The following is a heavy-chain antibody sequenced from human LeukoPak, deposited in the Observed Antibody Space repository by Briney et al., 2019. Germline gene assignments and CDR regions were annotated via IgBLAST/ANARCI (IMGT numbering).Heavy chain of an antibody. CDR3: AREPTLPGPYDY. CDR2: IYYSGIT. V-gene: IGHV4-59*01. D-gene: IGHD2/OR15-2a*01. J-gene: IGHJ4*02. Sequence: SETLSLTCTVSGGSISSYYWSWIRQPQGKGLEWIGYIYYSGITNYNPSLKSRVTISVDTSKNQFSLKLSSVTAADTAVYYCAREPTLPGPYDYWGQGTLVTVSS. CDR1: GGSISSYY.